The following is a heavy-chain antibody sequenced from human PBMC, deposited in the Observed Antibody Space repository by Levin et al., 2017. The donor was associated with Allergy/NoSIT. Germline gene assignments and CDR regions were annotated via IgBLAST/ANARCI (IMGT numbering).Heavy chain of an antibody. CDR2: IIPIFGTA. V-gene: IGHV1-69*01. Sequence: KISCKASGGTFSSYAISWVRQAPGQGLEWMGGIIPIFGTANYAQKFQGRVTITADESTSTAYMELSSLRSEDTAVYYCASGYYYDSSGYYRTFDYWGQGTLVTVSS. CDR3: ASGYYYDSSGYYRTFDY. CDR1: GGTFSSYA. J-gene: IGHJ4*02. D-gene: IGHD3-22*01.